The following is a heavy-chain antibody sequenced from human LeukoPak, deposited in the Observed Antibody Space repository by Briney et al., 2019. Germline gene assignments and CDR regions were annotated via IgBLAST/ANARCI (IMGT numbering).Heavy chain of an antibody. V-gene: IGHV4-61*02. D-gene: IGHD6-6*01. Sequence: SETLSLTCTVSGGSISSGSYYWSWIRQPAGKGLEWIGRIYTSGSTNYNPSLKSQVTISVDTSKNQLSTKLSSVTAADTAVYYCAREVYSSSSREVYFDYWGQGTLVTVSS. CDR3: AREVYSSSSREVYFDY. CDR2: IYTSGST. CDR1: GGSISSGSYY. J-gene: IGHJ4*02.